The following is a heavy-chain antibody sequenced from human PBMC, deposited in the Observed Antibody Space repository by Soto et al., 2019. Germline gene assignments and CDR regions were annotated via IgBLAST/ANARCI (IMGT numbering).Heavy chain of an antibody. CDR1: GFTFSSYA. CDR2: IGGSGSYT. Sequence: DVHLLESGGGLVQPGVSLRLSCAASGFTFSSYAMGWVRQAPGEGLEWVSSIGGSGSYTYYADSVKGRFTISRDNFKSTLYLQMNSLRAEDTAVYYCAKDNLAPYSKGWAIRFDPWGQGTLVTVSS. CDR3: AKDNLAPYSKGWAIRFDP. J-gene: IGHJ5*02. D-gene: IGHD6-19*01. V-gene: IGHV3-23*01.